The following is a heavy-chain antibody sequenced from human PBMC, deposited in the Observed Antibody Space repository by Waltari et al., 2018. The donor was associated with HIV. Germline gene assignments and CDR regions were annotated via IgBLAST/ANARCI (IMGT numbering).Heavy chain of an antibody. CDR1: GYTFISYG. V-gene: IGHV1-18*01. CDR2: ISTYNGHT. Sequence: QVQLVQSGAEVKEPGASVKVSCKASGYTFISYGISWVRQAPGQGLEWMGWISTYNGHTNYAQKFQGRVSMTTDTSTSTPYMDLRSLTSDDTAIYYCARGGSYPKYYFDYWGQGSLVTVSS. J-gene: IGHJ4*02. D-gene: IGHD1-26*01. CDR3: ARGGSYPKYYFDY.